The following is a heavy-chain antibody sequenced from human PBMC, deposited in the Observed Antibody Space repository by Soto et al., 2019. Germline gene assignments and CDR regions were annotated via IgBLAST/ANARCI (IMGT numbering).Heavy chain of an antibody. CDR2: IKRDGSTT. CDR1: GFTFSDYW. Sequence: EVQLVESGGGLVQPGGSLRLSCAASGFTFSDYWMHWVRQAPGKGLEWVSRIKRDGSTTNYADSVKGRFTISRDNAKNTLYLEMNSLRVADTADYYCARGAINYYYGDVWGKGTTVTVSS. CDR3: ARGAINYYYGDV. J-gene: IGHJ6*03. V-gene: IGHV3-74*01.